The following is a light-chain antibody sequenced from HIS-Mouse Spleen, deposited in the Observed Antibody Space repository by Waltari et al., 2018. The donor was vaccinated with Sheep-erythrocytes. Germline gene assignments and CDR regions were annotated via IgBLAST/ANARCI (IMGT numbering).Light chain of an antibody. Sequence: SYVLTQPPSVSVAPGQTARITRGGNNIGRKSVHRYQQKPGQAPVLVVYDDSDRPSGIPERFSGSNSGNTATLTISRVEAGDEADYYCQVWDSSSDHVVFGGGTKLTVL. CDR2: DDS. V-gene: IGLV3-21*02. CDR3: QVWDSSSDHVV. J-gene: IGLJ2*01. CDR1: NIGRKS.